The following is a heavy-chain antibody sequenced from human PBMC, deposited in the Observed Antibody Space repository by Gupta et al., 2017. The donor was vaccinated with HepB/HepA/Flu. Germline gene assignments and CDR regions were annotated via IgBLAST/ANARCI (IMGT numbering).Heavy chain of an antibody. CDR1: GGTLGIYT. D-gene: IGHD2-21*01. J-gene: IGHJ3*01. V-gene: IGHV1-69*06. Sequence: QVQLLQAGDEVKTPGSSVTVSCKASGGTLGIYTLSWIPQVPGQGLQCMGAIVPVFGTPNYAHTFQDRVTMTVNKSTGTAYMDIRGLRSDDTAVYYCAKETNEICGGPAFDVWVQWTMVTVSS. CDR3: AKETNEICGGPAFDV. CDR2: IVPVFGTP.